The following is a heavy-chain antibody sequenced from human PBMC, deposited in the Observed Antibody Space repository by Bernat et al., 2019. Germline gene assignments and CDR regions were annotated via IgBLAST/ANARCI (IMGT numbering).Heavy chain of an antibody. Sequence: QVQLVESGGGVVQPGRSLRLSCAASGFTFSNYGMHWVRQAPGKGLEWVAVIWYDGSNKYYADSVKGRFTISRDNSKNTLYLQMNSLRAEDTALYYCARDSRGGYSGYVLDYWGQGTLVSVSS. CDR1: GFTFSNYG. CDR2: IWYDGSNK. CDR3: ARDSRGGYSGYVLDY. D-gene: IGHD5-12*01. V-gene: IGHV3-33*01. J-gene: IGHJ4*02.